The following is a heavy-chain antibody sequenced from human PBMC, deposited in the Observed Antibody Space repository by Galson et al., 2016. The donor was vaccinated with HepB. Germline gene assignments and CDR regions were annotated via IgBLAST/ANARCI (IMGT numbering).Heavy chain of an antibody. CDR3: ARMPDS. Sequence: TLSLTCTVSGGSITSGTKYWTWIRQPAGKGLEWIGGISTSGTANYNPSLRSRVTISLDTSKTHLPLKLRSVTASDTAMYYCARMPDSWGQGTLVTVSS. CDR2: ISTSGTA. J-gene: IGHJ4*02. D-gene: IGHD2-2*01. V-gene: IGHV4-61*02. CDR1: GGSITSGTKY.